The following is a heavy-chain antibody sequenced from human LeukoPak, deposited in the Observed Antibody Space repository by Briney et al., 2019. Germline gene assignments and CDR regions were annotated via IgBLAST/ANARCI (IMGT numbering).Heavy chain of an antibody. CDR1: GYTFTGYY. J-gene: IGHJ3*02. Sequence: ASVKVSCKASGYTFTGYYMHWVRQAPGQGLEWMGWINPNSGGTNYAQKFQGRVTMTRDTSISTAYMELSRLRSDDTAVYYCARERYYYDAFDIWGQGTMVTVSS. V-gene: IGHV1-2*02. CDR2: INPNSGGT. CDR3: ARERYYYDAFDI. D-gene: IGHD3-10*01.